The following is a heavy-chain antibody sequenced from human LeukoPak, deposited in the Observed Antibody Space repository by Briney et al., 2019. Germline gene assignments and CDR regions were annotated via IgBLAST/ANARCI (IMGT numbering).Heavy chain of an antibody. J-gene: IGHJ3*02. CDR2: ISGSAVIT. V-gene: IGHV3-23*01. Sequence: GGSLRLSCAASGLTFINFGMTWVRQAPGKGLEWVSAISGSAVITFYADSVKGRFTISRDNSKNTLYLQMNSLRAEDTALYYCAKSRLSGINDAFDIWGQGTMVAVSS. CDR3: AKSRLSGINDAFDI. CDR1: GLTFINFG. D-gene: IGHD3-3*01.